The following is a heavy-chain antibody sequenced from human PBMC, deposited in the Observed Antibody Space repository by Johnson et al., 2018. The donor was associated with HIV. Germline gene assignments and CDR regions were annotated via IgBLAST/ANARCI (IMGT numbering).Heavy chain of an antibody. J-gene: IGHJ3*02. D-gene: IGHD1-1*01. CDR1: GFTFSSYA. Sequence: QVQLVESGGGVVQPGRSLRLSCAASGFTFSSYAMHWVRQAPGKGLEWVAVISYDGGTTYYADSVKGRFTVSRDNSKNTLYLQMNSLRAEETALYYCARVTRYNWNSDAFDIWGQGTMVTVSS. CDR2: ISYDGGTT. V-gene: IGHV3-30*04. CDR3: ARVTRYNWNSDAFDI.